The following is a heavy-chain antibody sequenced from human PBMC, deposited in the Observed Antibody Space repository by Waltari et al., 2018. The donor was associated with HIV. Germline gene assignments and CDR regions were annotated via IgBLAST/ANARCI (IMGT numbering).Heavy chain of an antibody. V-gene: IGHV3-49*03. CDR2: IRNKALGGTT. D-gene: IGHD2-15*01. CDR3: TRDGRHTFDY. CDR1: GFTFGDYA. Sequence: EVQLVDSGGGLVQPGRSLRLSCTASGFTFGDYAMTWFRQAPGKGLEWVGFIRNKALGGTTEYAASVKGRFSISRDDSKTIVYLQMNSLKTEDTAIYYCTRDGRHTFDYWGQGILVAVSS. J-gene: IGHJ4*02.